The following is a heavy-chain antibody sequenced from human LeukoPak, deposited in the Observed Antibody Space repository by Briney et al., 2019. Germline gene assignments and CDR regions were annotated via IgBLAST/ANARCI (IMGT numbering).Heavy chain of an antibody. Sequence: SETLSLTCTVSGGSIFGAYWSWIRQSPGKGLEGIGYIYDTGSTNYNPSLTNRVTISVDKSKNQFSLKLSSVTAADTAVYYCARPGGSSGWYSGHFDLWGRGTLVTVSS. J-gene: IGHJ2*01. V-gene: IGHV4-59*01. D-gene: IGHD6-19*01. CDR1: GGSIFGAY. CDR3: ARPGGSSGWYSGHFDL. CDR2: IYDTGST.